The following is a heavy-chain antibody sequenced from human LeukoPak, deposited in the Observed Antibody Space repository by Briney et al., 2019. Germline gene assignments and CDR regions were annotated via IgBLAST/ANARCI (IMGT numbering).Heavy chain of an antibody. CDR1: GGSIGSYY. V-gene: IGHV4-59*01. CDR3: ARDSRYSYGSGGMDV. J-gene: IGHJ6*02. Sequence: SETLSLTCTVSGGSIGSYYWTWIRQTPEKGLEWIGSIYYNGNTNYNPSLKSRVAISVDSSKSQFSLKVTSVIAANTATYYCARDSRYSYGSGGMDVWGQGTTVTVSS. D-gene: IGHD3-10*01. CDR2: IYYNGNT.